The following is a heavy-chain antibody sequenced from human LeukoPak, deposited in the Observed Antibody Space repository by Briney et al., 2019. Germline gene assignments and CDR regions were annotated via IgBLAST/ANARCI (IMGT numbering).Heavy chain of an antibody. CDR2: INHSGST. Sequence: KPSETLSLTCAVYGGSFSGYYWSWIRQPPGKGLESIGEINHSGSTNYNPSLKSRVTISVDTSKNQFSLKLSSVTAADTAVYYCARGLKVDYWGQGTLVTVSS. V-gene: IGHV4-34*01. CDR3: ARGLKVDY. CDR1: GGSFSGYY. J-gene: IGHJ4*02.